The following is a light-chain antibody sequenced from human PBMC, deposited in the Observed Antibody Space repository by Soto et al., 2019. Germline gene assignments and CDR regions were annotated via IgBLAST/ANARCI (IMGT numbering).Light chain of an antibody. J-gene: IGLJ1*01. CDR1: STNIGAGYG. CDR2: EVS. Sequence: QSVLTQPPSVSGGPGQRVTISCTGSSTNIGAGYGVHWYQQHPGKAPKLMIYEVSNRPSGVSNRFSGSKSGNTASLTISGLQAEDEADYYCSSYTSSSTRVFGTGTKVTVL. V-gene: IGLV2-14*01. CDR3: SSYTSSSTRV.